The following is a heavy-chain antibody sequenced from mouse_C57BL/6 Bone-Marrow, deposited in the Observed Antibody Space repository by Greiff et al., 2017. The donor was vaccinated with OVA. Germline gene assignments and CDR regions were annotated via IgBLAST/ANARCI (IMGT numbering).Heavy chain of an antibody. Sequence: QVQLQQSGAELVKPGASVKMSCKASGYTFTSYWITWVKQRPGQGLEWIGDIYPGSGSTNYNEKFKSKATLTVDTSSSTAYMQLSSLTSEDSAVYYCARDSNSFYYAMDYWGQGTSVTVSS. CDR2: IYPGSGST. V-gene: IGHV1-55*01. J-gene: IGHJ4*01. D-gene: IGHD2-5*01. CDR3: ARDSNSFYYAMDY. CDR1: GYTFTSYW.